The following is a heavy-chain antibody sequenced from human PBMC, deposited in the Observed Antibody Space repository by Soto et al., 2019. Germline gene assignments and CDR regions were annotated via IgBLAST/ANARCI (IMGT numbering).Heavy chain of an antibody. Sequence: EVQLVESGGGLVQPGGSLRLSCAASGFTFRSYSMNWVRQAPGKGLEWVSYISISGTAIYYADSVKGRFTISRDDAKNSLYLQMNSLRAEDTAVYYCAKDRSPYQLLDYYGMDVWGQGTTVTVSS. J-gene: IGHJ6*02. CDR3: AKDRSPYQLLDYYGMDV. CDR1: GFTFRSYS. D-gene: IGHD2-2*01. CDR2: ISISGTAI. V-gene: IGHV3-48*01.